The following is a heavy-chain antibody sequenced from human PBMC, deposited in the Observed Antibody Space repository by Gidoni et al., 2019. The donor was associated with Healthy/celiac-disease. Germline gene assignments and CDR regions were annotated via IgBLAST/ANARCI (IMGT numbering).Heavy chain of an antibody. V-gene: IGHV3-23*01. Sequence: GQLLESGGGLVQPGGSLRLSCAASGFTFSSYAMSCVRQAPGKGLEWVSAISGSGGSTYYADSVKGRFTISRDNSKNTLYLQMNSLRAEDTAVYYCAKDRPDIVVVVAAVVKGNAFDIWGQGTMVTVSS. CDR2: ISGSGGST. CDR1: GFTFSSYA. J-gene: IGHJ3*02. D-gene: IGHD2-15*01. CDR3: AKDRPDIVVVVAAVVKGNAFDI.